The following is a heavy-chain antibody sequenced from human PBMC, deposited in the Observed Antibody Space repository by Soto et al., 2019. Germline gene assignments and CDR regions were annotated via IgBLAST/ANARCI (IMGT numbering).Heavy chain of an antibody. CDR1: GFTFSSYA. CDR2: ITGSGAGS. Sequence: EVQLLESGGGWLQPGGSLRLSCAASGFTFSSYAMNWVRQAPGKGLEWVSGITGSGAGSYYSDSVKGRFTISRDNSKNTLYLQMNSPRAEDTAVYYCAKAYSNSWPNDWFDPGGQGTLVTVPS. CDR3: AKAYSNSWPNDWFDP. D-gene: IGHD6-13*01. J-gene: IGHJ5*02. V-gene: IGHV3-23*01.